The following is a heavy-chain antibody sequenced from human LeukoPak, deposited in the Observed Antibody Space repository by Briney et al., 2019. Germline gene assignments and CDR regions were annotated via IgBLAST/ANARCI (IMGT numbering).Heavy chain of an antibody. CDR2: ISYDGSNK. D-gene: IGHD6-19*01. V-gene: IGHV3-30*03. Sequence: GGSLRLSCAASGFTFSSYGMHWVRQAPGKGLEWVAVISYDGSNKYYADSVKGRFTISRDNSKNTLYLQMNSLRAEDTAVYYCATLPITGGGWSFDYWGQGTLVTGSS. CDR1: GFTFSSYG. J-gene: IGHJ4*02. CDR3: ATLPITGGGWSFDY.